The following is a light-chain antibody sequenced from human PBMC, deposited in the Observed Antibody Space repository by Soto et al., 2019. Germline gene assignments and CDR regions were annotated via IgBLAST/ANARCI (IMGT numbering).Light chain of an antibody. CDR1: QRISGW. CDR2: AAS. CDR3: QQSYSSPPT. J-gene: IGKJ1*01. Sequence: IQMTQSPSTLSASVGDTVTITCRASQRISGWLAWYQQKPGKAPKLLIFAASSLQSGVPSRFSGSRSGPDFTLTISSLQPEDFATYYCQQSYSSPPTFGQGTKVDIK. V-gene: IGKV1-39*01.